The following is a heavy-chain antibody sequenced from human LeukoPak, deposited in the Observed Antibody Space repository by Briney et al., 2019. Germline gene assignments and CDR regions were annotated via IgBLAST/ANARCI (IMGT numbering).Heavy chain of an antibody. V-gene: IGHV3-23*01. Sequence: GGSLRLSCAASGFTFSNDWMHWVRQAPGKGLVWVSAISGSGGSTYYADSVKGRFTISRDNSKNTLYLQMNSLRAEDTAVYYCAKDGQQQLVAYWYFDLWGRGTLVTVSS. J-gene: IGHJ2*01. CDR3: AKDGQQQLVAYWYFDL. D-gene: IGHD6-13*01. CDR1: GFTFSNDW. CDR2: ISGSGGST.